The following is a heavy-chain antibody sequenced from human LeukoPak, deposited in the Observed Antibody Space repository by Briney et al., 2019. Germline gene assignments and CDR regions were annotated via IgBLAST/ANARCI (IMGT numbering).Heavy chain of an antibody. CDR1: GFTFSSYA. J-gene: IGHJ4*02. D-gene: IGHD4-23*01. CDR3: AREKTTVVIVSLDYFDY. CDR2: ISGSGGST. Sequence: PGGSLRLSCAASGFTFSSYAMSWVRQAPGKGLEWVSAISGSGGSTYYADSVKGRFTISRDNSKNTLYLQMNSLRAEDTAVYYCAREKTTVVIVSLDYFDYWGQGTLVTVSS. V-gene: IGHV3-23*01.